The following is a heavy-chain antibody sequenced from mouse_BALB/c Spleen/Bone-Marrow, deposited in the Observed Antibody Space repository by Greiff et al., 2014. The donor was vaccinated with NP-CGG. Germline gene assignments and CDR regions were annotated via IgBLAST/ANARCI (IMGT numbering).Heavy chain of an antibody. Sequence: VQLQQSGAELVKPGVSVKISCTGSGFKIKDTYMHWVKQRPAKSLEWIGRIDPANGNTKYDPKFQGKATITADTSSNTAYLQLSSLTSEDTAVYYCARYYYGSSYFDYWGQGTTLTVSS. J-gene: IGHJ2*01. D-gene: IGHD1-1*01. CDR2: IDPANGNT. CDR3: ARYYYGSSYFDY. V-gene: IGHV14-3*02. CDR1: GFKIKDTY.